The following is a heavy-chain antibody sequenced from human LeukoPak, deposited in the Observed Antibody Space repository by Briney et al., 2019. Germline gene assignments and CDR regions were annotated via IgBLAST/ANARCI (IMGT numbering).Heavy chain of an antibody. J-gene: IGHJ4*02. Sequence: GGSLRLSCAVSGLTVSRTHFSWVRQTPGKGLQWVSVIYSGGYTYYGDSVKGRFTISRDNAKNTLYLQMSGLRNEDTAIYYCARAQGSTAYYCDHWGQGALVTVSS. D-gene: IGHD3-16*01. CDR1: GLTVSRTH. V-gene: IGHV3-66*02. CDR2: IYSGGYT. CDR3: ARAQGSTAYYCDH.